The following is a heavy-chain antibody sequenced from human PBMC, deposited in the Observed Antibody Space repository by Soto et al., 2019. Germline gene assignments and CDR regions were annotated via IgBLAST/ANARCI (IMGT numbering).Heavy chain of an antibody. CDR2: ISVSGANT. Sequence: DVQLLDSGGGLVQPGGSLRLSCAASGFTFNNYAMSWVRQAPGKGLEWVSTISVSGANTYYADSVKGRFTISRDDSKNTLYLQMNSLGAEDTVVYYCAKDRGLGGIAGYPHDCWGQGTLVTVSS. CDR1: GFTFNNYA. D-gene: IGHD3-9*01. V-gene: IGHV3-23*01. J-gene: IGHJ4*02. CDR3: AKDRGLGGIAGYPHDC.